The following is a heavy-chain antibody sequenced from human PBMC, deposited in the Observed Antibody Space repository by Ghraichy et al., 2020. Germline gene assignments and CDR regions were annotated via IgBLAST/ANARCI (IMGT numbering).Heavy chain of an antibody. D-gene: IGHD2-2*01. Sequence: SLNISCAASGFTFSSYWMSWVRQAPGKGLEWVANIKQDGSEKYYVDSVKGRFTISRDNAKNSLYLQMNSLRAEDTAVYYCARDRYCSSTSCYHYYYYGMDVWGQGTTVTVSS. CDR2: IKQDGSEK. CDR3: ARDRYCSSTSCYHYYYYGMDV. V-gene: IGHV3-7*01. J-gene: IGHJ6*02. CDR1: GFTFSSYW.